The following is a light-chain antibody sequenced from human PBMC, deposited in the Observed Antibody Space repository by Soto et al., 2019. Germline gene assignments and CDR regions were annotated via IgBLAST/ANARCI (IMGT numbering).Light chain of an antibody. CDR1: SNDVGGYNH. CDR2: EVY. V-gene: IGLV2-14*01. CDR3: NSYRNPDTVV. J-gene: IGLJ2*01. Sequence: QSVLTQPASVSGSPGQSITISCTGTSNDVGGYNHVSWYQQFPGKAPKLIIYEVYYRPSGISNRFSGSKSGNTASLTISGLQAEDEADYYCNSYRNPDTVVFGEGTKVTVL.